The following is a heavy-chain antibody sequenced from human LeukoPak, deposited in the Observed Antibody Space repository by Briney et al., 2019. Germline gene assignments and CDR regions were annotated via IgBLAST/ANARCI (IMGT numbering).Heavy chain of an antibody. D-gene: IGHD6-6*01. CDR3: ARDGLPAARDI. Sequence: GGSPRLSCAGSGFIFSQLGMQWVRQVPGKGLVWVSRINGDGSSTSYADSVKGRFTISRDNAKNTLYLQMNSLRAEDTAVYYCARDGLPAARDIWGQGTLVTVSS. J-gene: IGHJ3*02. CDR2: INGDGSST. CDR1: GFIFSQLG. V-gene: IGHV3-74*01.